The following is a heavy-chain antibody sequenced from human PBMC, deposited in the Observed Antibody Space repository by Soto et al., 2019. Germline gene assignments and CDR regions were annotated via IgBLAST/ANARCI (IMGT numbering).Heavy chain of an antibody. Sequence: ASVKVSCKTSGYTFSSFGSSWVRQAPGQGLEWMGWISTYNGNTSYERKLQGRVTMTTDTSTSTGYMELRSLRSDDTAVYYCARVGCSSTSCMFDYYYYGMDVWGQGTTVTVSS. J-gene: IGHJ6*02. CDR2: ISTYNGNT. CDR3: ARVGCSSTSCMFDYYYYGMDV. D-gene: IGHD2-2*01. CDR1: GYTFSSFG. V-gene: IGHV1-18*01.